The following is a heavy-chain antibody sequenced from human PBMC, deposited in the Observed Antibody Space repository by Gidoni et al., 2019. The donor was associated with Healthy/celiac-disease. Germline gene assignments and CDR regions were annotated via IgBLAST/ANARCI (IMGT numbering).Heavy chain of an antibody. V-gene: IGHV1-8*01. Sequence: QVQLVQSGAEVQTPGASVKVSCKASGYTYISYDIHWVRQATGQGLEWMGWMNPNSGNTGYAQKFQGRVTMTRNTSISTAYMELSSLRSEDTAVYYCARGNSGSYPAGDYWGQGTLVTVSS. CDR3: ARGNSGSYPAGDY. CDR2: MNPNSGNT. CDR1: GYTYISYD. J-gene: IGHJ4*02. D-gene: IGHD1-26*01.